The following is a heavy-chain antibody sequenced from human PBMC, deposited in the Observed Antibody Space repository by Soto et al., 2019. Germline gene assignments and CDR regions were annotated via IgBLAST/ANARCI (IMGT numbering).Heavy chain of an antibody. D-gene: IGHD4-17*01. J-gene: IGHJ4*02. CDR1: GGSISSGGYS. CDR3: ARGTTVTAYYFDY. Sequence: SETLSLTCAVSGGSISSGGYSWSWIRQPPGKGLEWIGYIYHSGSTYYNPSLKSRVTISVDRSKNQFSLKLSSVTAADTAVYYCARGTTVTAYYFDYWGQGTLVTVSS. CDR2: IYHSGST. V-gene: IGHV4-30-2*01.